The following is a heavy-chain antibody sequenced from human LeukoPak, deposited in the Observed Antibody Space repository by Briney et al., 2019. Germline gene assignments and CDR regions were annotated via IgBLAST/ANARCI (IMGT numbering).Heavy chain of an antibody. CDR3: ARDHYYGSGSD. J-gene: IGHJ4*02. D-gene: IGHD3-10*01. Sequence: TGGSLRLSCAASGFTVSSNYMSWVRQAPGKGLEWVSVIYIGGSTYFADSAKGRITIFRDNAQNTVYLQMKSLRAEDTAAYYCARDHYYGSGSDWGQGTLVSVSS. V-gene: IGHV3-53*01. CDR2: IYIGGST. CDR1: GFTVSSNY.